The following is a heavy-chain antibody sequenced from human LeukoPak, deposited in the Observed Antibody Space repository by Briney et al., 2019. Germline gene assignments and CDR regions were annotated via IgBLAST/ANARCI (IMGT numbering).Heavy chain of an antibody. D-gene: IGHD3-10*01. CDR1: GGSISTYY. CDR3: ARGPPGSVYFHH. J-gene: IGHJ1*01. Sequence: LSLTCTVSGGSISTYYWSWVRQAPGKGLKWVSVIYSGGSTYYADSVKGRFTISRDNSKDTLYLQMNSLRAEDTAVYYCARGPPGSVYFHHWGQGTLVTVSS. CDR2: IYSGGST. V-gene: IGHV3-66*01.